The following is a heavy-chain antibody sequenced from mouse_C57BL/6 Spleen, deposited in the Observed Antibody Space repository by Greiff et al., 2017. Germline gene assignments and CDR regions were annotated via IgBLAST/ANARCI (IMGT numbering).Heavy chain of an antibody. CDR2: SRNKANGDTT. CDR3: ARDVDYEWYCDV. J-gene: IGHJ1*03. CDR1: GFTFSDFY. D-gene: IGHD1-1*01. V-gene: IGHV7-1*01. Sequence: EVHVVESGGGLVQSGRSLRLSCATSGFTFSDFYMEWVRQAPGQGLEWIAASRNKANGDTTEYSVSVKGRFIVTRDTSPSILYLQLHALRAEDTAVYYCARDVDYEWYCDVWGTGTTVTVSS.